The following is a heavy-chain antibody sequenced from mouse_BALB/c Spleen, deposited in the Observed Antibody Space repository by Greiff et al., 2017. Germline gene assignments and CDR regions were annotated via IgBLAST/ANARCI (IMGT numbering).Heavy chain of an antibody. CDR3: KFYGSANV. J-gene: IGHJ1*01. CDR2: IDPENGDT. Sequence: VQLQQSGAELVRSGASVKLSCTASGFNIKDYYMHWVKQRPEQGLEWIGWIDPENGDTEYAPKFQGKATMTADTSSNTAYLQLSSLTSEDTAVYYCKFYGSANVWGAGTTVTVSS. CDR1: GFNIKDYY. V-gene: IGHV14-4*02. D-gene: IGHD1-1*01.